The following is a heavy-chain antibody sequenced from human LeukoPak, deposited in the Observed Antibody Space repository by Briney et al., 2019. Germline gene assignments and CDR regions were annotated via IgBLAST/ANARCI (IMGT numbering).Heavy chain of an antibody. V-gene: IGHV4-34*01. CDR2: INHSGST. CDR1: GGSFGGYY. J-gene: IGHJ5*02. D-gene: IGHD1-26*01. CDR3: ATKWELDWFDP. Sequence: KSSETLSLTCAVYGGSFGGYYWSWIRQPPGKGLEWIGEINHSGSTYYNPSLKSRVTISVDTSKNQFSLKLSSVTAGDTAVYYCATKWELDWFDPWGQGTLVTVSS.